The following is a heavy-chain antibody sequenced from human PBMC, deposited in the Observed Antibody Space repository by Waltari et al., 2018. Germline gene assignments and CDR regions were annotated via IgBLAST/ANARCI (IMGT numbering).Heavy chain of an antibody. D-gene: IGHD6-13*01. Sequence: QVQLQESGPGLVKPSETLSLTCAVSGYSISSGYYWGWIRPPPGKGLEWIGSIYHSGSTYYNPSLKSRVTISVDTSKNQFSLKLSSVTAADTAVYYCARHGEAAAGIPAFDYWGQGTLVTVSS. CDR1: GYSISSGYY. J-gene: IGHJ4*02. CDR3: ARHGEAAAGIPAFDY. CDR2: IYHSGST. V-gene: IGHV4-38-2*01.